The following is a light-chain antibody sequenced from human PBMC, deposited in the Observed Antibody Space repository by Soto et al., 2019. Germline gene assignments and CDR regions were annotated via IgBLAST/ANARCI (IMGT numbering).Light chain of an antibody. J-gene: IGLJ2*01. CDR1: SSNLGANYD. CDR3: QSFDTRLNSVV. CDR2: GNN. V-gene: IGLV1-40*01. Sequence: QSAVTQPPSVSGAPGQRVTISCTGSSSNLGANYDVHWYQQFPGTAPKLLIYGNNNRPSGVPDRFSGSKSGTSASLAITRLQAEDEADYYCQSFDTRLNSVVFGGGTKLTVL.